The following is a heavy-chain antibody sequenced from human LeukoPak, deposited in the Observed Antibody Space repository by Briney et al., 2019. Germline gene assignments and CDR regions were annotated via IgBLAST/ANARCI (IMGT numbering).Heavy chain of an antibody. J-gene: IGHJ3*02. CDR2: INHSGST. V-gene: IGHV4-34*01. CDR3: ARQDSGTYLNPLDI. CDR1: GGSFSGYY. D-gene: IGHD1-26*01. Sequence: KPSETLSLTCAVYGGSFSGYYWSWIRQPPGKGLEWIGEINHSGSTNYNPSLKSRVTISVDTSKNQLSLKLRSVTAADTAVYYCARQDSGTYLNPLDIWGQGTVVTVSS.